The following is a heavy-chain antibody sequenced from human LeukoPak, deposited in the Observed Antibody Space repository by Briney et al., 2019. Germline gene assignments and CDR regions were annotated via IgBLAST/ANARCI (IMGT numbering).Heavy chain of an antibody. V-gene: IGHV4-39*01. Sequence: PSETLSLTCTVSGGSISSSSYYWGWIRQPPGKGLEWIGSIYYSGSTYYNPSLKSRVTISVDTSKNQFSLKLSSVTAADTAVYYCARGLVYSSSSVDYWGQGTLVTVSS. D-gene: IGHD6-6*01. CDR3: ARGLVYSSSSVDY. J-gene: IGHJ4*02. CDR2: IYYSGST. CDR1: GGSISSSSYY.